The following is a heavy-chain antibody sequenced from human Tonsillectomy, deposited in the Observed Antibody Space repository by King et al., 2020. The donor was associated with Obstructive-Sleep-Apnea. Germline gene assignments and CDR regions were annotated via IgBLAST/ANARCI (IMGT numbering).Heavy chain of an antibody. CDR1: GASVSSGIYH. Sequence: VQLQESGPGLVKPSETLSLTCSVSGASVSSGIYHWRWLRQPPEKGLEWIGYIYYTGSTNYNPSLESRVTISVDTSKNQFSLRLSSVTAADTAVYYCTSSTLQGYGFDYWGRGNLVTVSS. CDR2: IYYTGST. V-gene: IGHV4-61*01. J-gene: IGHJ4*02. D-gene: IGHD5-12*01. CDR3: TSSTLQGYGFDY.